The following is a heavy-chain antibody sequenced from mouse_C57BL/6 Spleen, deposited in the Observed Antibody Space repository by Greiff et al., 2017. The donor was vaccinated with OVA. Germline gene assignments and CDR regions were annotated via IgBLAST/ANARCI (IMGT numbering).Heavy chain of an antibody. Sequence: ESGPGMVKPSQSLSLTCTVTGYSITSGYDWHWIRHFPGNKLEWMGYISYSGSTNYNPSLKSRISITHDTSKNHFFLKLNSVTTEDTATYYCARDEAGTGYFDVWGTGTTVTVSS. V-gene: IGHV3-1*01. CDR3: ARDEAGTGYFDV. J-gene: IGHJ1*03. CDR2: ISYSGST. D-gene: IGHD3-3*01. CDR1: GYSITSGYD.